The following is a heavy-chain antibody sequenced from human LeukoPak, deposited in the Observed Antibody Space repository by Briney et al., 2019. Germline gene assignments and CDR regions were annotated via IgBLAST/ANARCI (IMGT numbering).Heavy chain of an antibody. CDR2: ISYDGSNK. D-gene: IGHD6-19*01. Sequence: LSLTCTVSGVSISSSNSYWGWVRQAPGKGLEWVAVISYDGSNKYYADSVKGRFTISRDNSKNTLYLQMNGLRAEDTAVYYCAKDPSDGRSGWYFDYWGQGTLVTVSS. CDR1: GVSISSS. CDR3: AKDPSDGRSGWYFDY. V-gene: IGHV3-30*18. J-gene: IGHJ4*02.